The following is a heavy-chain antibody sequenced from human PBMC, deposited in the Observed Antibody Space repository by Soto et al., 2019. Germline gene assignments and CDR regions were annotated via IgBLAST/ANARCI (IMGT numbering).Heavy chain of an antibody. Sequence: SETLSLTCAVYGLSFSGYYWCWIRQPPGKGLEWIGYIYYSGSTYYNPSLNSRVTISVDTSKNQFSLRLSSVTAADTAVYYCARSQPLYYYDSSSYSRVHFDFWGQGTLVTVSS. J-gene: IGHJ4*02. CDR3: ARSQPLYYYDSSSYSRVHFDF. CDR1: GLSFSGYY. D-gene: IGHD3-22*01. CDR2: IYYSGST. V-gene: IGHV4-34*09.